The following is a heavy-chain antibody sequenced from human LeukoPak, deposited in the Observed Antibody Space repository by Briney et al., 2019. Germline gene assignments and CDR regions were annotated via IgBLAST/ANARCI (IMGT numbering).Heavy chain of an antibody. CDR2: INPNSGGT. V-gene: IGHV1-2*02. D-gene: IGHD1-26*01. J-gene: IGHJ4*02. CDR3: ARVRVGATSDY. CDR1: GYTFTGYY. Sequence: GASVKVSCKXSGYTFTGYYMHWVRQAPGQGLEGMGWINPNSGGTNYSQKFQGRVTMTRDTSISTAYMELSSLRSEDTAVYYCARVRVGATSDYWGQGTLVTVSS.